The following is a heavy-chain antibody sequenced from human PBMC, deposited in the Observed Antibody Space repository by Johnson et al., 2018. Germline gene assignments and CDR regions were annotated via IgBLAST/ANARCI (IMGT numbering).Heavy chain of an antibody. CDR3: ARDAGTVVSGYFQH. Sequence: VQLVESGGGVVRPGGSXRLSCAASGFTFDDYGMSWVRQAPGKGLEWVSGINWNGGSTGYADSVKGRFTISRDNAKNSRYLQMNSLRAEDTALYHCARDAGTVVSGYFQHWGQGTLVTVSS. V-gene: IGHV3-20*01. CDR1: GFTFDDYG. CDR2: INWNGGST. D-gene: IGHD1-1*01. J-gene: IGHJ1*01.